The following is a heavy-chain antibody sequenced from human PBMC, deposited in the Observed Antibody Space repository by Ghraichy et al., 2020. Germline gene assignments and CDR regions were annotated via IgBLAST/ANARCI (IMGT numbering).Heavy chain of an antibody. V-gene: IGHV5-51*01. Sequence: GESLNISCKASGYSFSSYWIGWVRQMPEKGLEWMVIIYPSDSEIIYSPSFQGQVTISVDKSISTAYLQWSSLKASDSAMYYCARGQTGTPHLSFDNWGQGTLVTVSS. CDR3: ARGQTGTPHLSFDN. CDR1: GYSFSSYW. D-gene: IGHD7-27*01. J-gene: IGHJ4*02. CDR2: IYPSDSEI.